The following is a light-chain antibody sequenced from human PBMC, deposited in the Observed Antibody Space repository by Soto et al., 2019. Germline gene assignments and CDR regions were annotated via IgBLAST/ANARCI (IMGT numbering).Light chain of an antibody. V-gene: IGLV2-8*01. Sequence: LTQPPSASGSPGQSVTISCTGTSSDVGGYNYVSWYQQHPGKAPKLMIYEVSKRPSGVPDRFSGSKSGNTASLTVSGLQAEDEADYYCSSYXGSNNFVFGTGTKVTVL. CDR1: SSDVGGYNY. CDR2: EVS. J-gene: IGLJ1*01. CDR3: SSYXGSNNFV.